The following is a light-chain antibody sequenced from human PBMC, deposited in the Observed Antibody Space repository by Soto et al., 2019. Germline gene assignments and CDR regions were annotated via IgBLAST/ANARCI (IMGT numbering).Light chain of an antibody. V-gene: IGKV1-39*01. CDR3: QQSYTTLWT. Sequence: DIQMTQAPSSLSASVGDRVTITFRASQSISTYLNWHQQKPGKAPKLLIYAASSLQSGVPSRFAGSGSGTDFTLTITSLHPEDSATYSCQQSYTTLWTFGQGTKVEI. CDR1: QSISTY. CDR2: AAS. J-gene: IGKJ1*01.